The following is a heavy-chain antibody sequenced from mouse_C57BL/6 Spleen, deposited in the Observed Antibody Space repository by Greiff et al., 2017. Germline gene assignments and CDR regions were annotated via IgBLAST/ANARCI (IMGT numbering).Heavy chain of an antibody. V-gene: IGHV14-4*01. CDR1: GFNIKDDY. CDR3: TTLITTLKAFDD. D-gene: IGHD1-1*01. Sequence: VQLQQSGAELVRPGASVKLSCTASGFNIKDDYMHWVKQRPEQGLEWIGWIDPENGDTEYASKFQGKATITADTSSNTAYLQLSSLTSEDTAVYYCTTLITTLKAFDDWGQGTTLTVSS. CDR2: IDPENGDT. J-gene: IGHJ2*01.